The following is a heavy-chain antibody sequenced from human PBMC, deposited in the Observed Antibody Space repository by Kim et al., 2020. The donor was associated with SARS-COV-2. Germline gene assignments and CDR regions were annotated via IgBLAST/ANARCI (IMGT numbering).Heavy chain of an antibody. CDR2: INHSGST. J-gene: IGHJ6*01. V-gene: IGHV4-34*01. CDR3: ARDPRNCSGGSCTHYYYY. Sequence: SETLSLTCAVYGGSFSGYYWSWIRQPPGKGLEWIGEINHSGSTNYNPSLKSRVTISVDTSKNQFSLKLSSVTAADTAVYYCARDPRNCSGGSCTHYYYY. CDR1: GGSFSGYY. D-gene: IGHD2-15*01.